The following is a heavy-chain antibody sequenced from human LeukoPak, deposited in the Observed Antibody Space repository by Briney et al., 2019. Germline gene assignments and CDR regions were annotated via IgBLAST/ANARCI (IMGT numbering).Heavy chain of an antibody. CDR2: ISSSSSYI. V-gene: IGHV3-21*01. CDR3: ASIGYCSSTSCYGSEYFQH. CDR1: RFTFSSYS. Sequence: GGSLRLSCAASRFTFSSYSMNWVRQAPGKGLEWVSSISSSSSYIYYADSVKGRFTISRDNAKNSLYLQMNSLRAEDTAVYYCASIGYCSSTSCYGSEYFQHWGQGTLVTVSS. J-gene: IGHJ1*01. D-gene: IGHD2-2*01.